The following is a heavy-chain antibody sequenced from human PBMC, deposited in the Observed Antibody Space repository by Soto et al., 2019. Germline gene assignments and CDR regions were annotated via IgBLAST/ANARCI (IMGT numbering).Heavy chain of an antibody. V-gene: IGHV4-34*01. CDR2: INHSGST. J-gene: IGHJ6*02. D-gene: IGHD3-3*01. CDR3: ARGRGDFWSGYSNAYYYYYGMDV. Sequence: SETLSLTCAVSGGSFSGYYWSWIRQPPGKGLEWIGEINHSGSTNYNPSLKSRVTISVDTSKNQFSLKLSSVTAADTAVYYCARGRGDFWSGYSNAYYYYYGMDVWGQGTTVTVSS. CDR1: GGSFSGYY.